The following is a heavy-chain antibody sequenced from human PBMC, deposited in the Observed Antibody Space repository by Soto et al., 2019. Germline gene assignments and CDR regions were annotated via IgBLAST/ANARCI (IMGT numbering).Heavy chain of an antibody. J-gene: IGHJ5*02. V-gene: IGHV1-69*01. CDR2: IIPIFGTA. CDR1: GGTFSSYA. D-gene: IGHD2-15*01. Sequence: QVQLVQSGAEVKKPGSSVKVSCKASGGTFSSYAISWVRQAPGQGLEWMGGIIPIFGTANYAQKFQGRVTITADESTSTAYMELSSLRSEDTAVYYCARDSLGYCSGGSCYSGGWFDPWGQGTLVTVSS. CDR3: ARDSLGYCSGGSCYSGGWFDP.